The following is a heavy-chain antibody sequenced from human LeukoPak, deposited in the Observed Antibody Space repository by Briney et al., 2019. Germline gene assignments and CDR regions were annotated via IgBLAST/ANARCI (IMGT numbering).Heavy chain of an antibody. Sequence: SETLSLTCTVSGGSISSYYWSWIRQPPGKGLEWIGYIYTSGSTNYNPSLKSRVTMSVDTSKNQFSLKLSSVTAADTAVYYCARGYSGYDLWFDPWGQGTLVTVSS. J-gene: IGHJ5*02. V-gene: IGHV4-4*08. CDR3: ARGYSGYDLWFDP. CDR1: GGSISSYY. D-gene: IGHD5-12*01. CDR2: IYTSGST.